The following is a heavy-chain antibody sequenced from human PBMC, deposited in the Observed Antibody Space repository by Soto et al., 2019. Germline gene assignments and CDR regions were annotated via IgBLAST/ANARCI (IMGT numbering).Heavy chain of an antibody. CDR2: IYYTGRT. J-gene: IGHJ5*02. D-gene: IGHD3-10*01. CDR3: ARGSLWFGALGADDP. V-gene: IGHV4-59*01. CDR1: GGSISSYF. Sequence: QVQLQESGPGLVKPSETLSLTCTVSGGSISSYFWSWIRQPPGKGLEWIGYIYYTGRTNYNPSLTSRVTISLDTSKNQFSLKLSSVTAADTAVYYCARGSLWFGALGADDPWGQGTLVTVSS.